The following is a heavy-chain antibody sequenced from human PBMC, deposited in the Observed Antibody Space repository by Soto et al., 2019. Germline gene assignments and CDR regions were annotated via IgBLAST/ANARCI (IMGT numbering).Heavy chain of an antibody. CDR3: AKSGRCSSTSCYTGNRFDP. Sequence: GGSLRLSCAASGFTFSSYGMHWVRQAPGKGLEWVAVISYDGSNKYYADSVKGRFTISRDNSKNTLYLQMNSLRAEDTAVYYCAKSGRCSSTSCYTGNRFDPWGQGTLVTVSS. CDR2: ISYDGSNK. J-gene: IGHJ5*02. CDR1: GFTFSSYG. D-gene: IGHD2-2*02. V-gene: IGHV3-30*18.